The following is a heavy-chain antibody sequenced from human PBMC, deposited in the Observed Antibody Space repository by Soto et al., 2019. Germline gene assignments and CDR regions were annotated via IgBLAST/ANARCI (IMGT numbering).Heavy chain of an antibody. CDR1: GGSISSSSYY. D-gene: IGHD3-22*01. CDR2: IYYSGST. V-gene: IGHV4-39*01. CDR3: ARLSSNDSSGYYAFDI. J-gene: IGHJ3*02. Sequence: SETLSLTCTVSGGSISSSSYYWGWIRQPPGKGLEWIGSIYYSGSTYYNPSLKSRVTISVDTSKNQFSLKLSSVTAADTAVYYCARLSSNDSSGYYAFDIWGQGTMVTVSS.